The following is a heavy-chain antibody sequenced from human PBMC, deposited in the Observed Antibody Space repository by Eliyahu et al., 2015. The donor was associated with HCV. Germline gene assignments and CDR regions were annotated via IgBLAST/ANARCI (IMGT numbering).Heavy chain of an antibody. CDR3: AKGRYYYDSSGYPLLVYPHYYGMDV. CDR2: ISGDGGST. CDR1: GFTFDDYA. Sequence: EVQLVESGGGVVQPGGSLRLSCAASGFTFDDYAMHXVRXAPGKGLGWVSLISGDGGSTYYADSVKGRFTISRDNSKNSLYLQMNSLRTEDTALYYCAKGRYYYDSSGYPLLVYPHYYGMDVWGQGTTVTVSS. V-gene: IGHV3-43*02. J-gene: IGHJ6*02. D-gene: IGHD3-22*01.